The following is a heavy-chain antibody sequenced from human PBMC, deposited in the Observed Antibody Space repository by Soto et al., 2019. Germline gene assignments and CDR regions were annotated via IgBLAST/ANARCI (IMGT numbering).Heavy chain of an antibody. CDR1: GFTCSGYQ. D-gene: IGHD3-3*01. Sequence: PGGSLSLSCAASGFTCSGYQMNWVRQGPGKGLEWVSYISSTGNTIYFTDSVKGPFTTSRDNAKNSLYLQMRSLSAGDTALYDCARALGVHDALDIWGQGTMVTVSS. J-gene: IGHJ3*02. CDR2: ISSTGNTI. CDR3: ARALGVHDALDI. V-gene: IGHV3-48*03.